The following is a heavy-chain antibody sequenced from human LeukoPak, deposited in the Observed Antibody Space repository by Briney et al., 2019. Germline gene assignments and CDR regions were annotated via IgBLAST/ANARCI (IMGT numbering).Heavy chain of an antibody. V-gene: IGHV4-59*01. CDR2: IYYSGST. CDR1: GGSISSYY. J-gene: IGHJ6*03. Sequence: PSETLSLTCTVSGGSISSYYWSWIRQPPGKGLEWIGYIYYSGSTNYNPSLKSRVTISVDTSKNQFSLKLSSVTAADTAVYYCARDNSGYYYYYMDVWRKGTTVTVSS. CDR3: ARDNSGYYYYYMDV. D-gene: IGHD4-23*01.